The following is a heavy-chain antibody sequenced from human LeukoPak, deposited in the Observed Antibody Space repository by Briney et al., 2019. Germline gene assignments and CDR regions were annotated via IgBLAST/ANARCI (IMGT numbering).Heavy chain of an antibody. CDR1: GFTFSSYW. D-gene: IGHD1-14*01. J-gene: IGHJ6*02. V-gene: IGHV3-74*01. Sequence: GGSLRLSCAASGFTFSSYWMHWVRQAPGRGLVWVSRINSDGSSTSYADSVKGRFTISRDNAKNTLYLQMNSLRAEDTAVYYCARAGRKASLKDYYYGMDVWGQGTTVTVSS. CDR3: ARAGRKASLKDYYYGMDV. CDR2: INSDGSST.